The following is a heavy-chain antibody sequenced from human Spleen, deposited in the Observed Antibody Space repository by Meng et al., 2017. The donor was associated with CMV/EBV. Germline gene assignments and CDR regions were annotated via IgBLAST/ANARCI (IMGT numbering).Heavy chain of an antibody. J-gene: IGHJ5*02. Sequence: GESLKISCAASGFTFSDYYMNWIRQAPGKGLEWVSSISSSSSYIYYADSVKGRFTVSRDNSKNTLYLQMNSLRAEDTAVYYCARAEGWFDPWGQGTLVTVSS. V-gene: IGHV3-11*05. CDR2: ISSSSSYI. CDR3: ARAEGWFDP. CDR1: GFTFSDYY.